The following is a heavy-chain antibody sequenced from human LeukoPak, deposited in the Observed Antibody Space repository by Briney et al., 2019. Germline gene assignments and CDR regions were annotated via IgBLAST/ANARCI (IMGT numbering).Heavy chain of an antibody. J-gene: IGHJ4*02. CDR1: GGSISVGY. CDR2: DYTSGST. CDR3: AKSYFDYSTYYSYYFNL. D-gene: IGHD4-11*01. V-gene: IGHV4-4*09. Sequence: SETLSLPCTVSGGSISVGYWSWIRHPPGRGLEWIGYDYTSGSTNYNPSLKSRITISVDTSKSQFALKLSSVTAADTAVYYCAKSYFDYSTYYSYYFNLWGQGALVTVSS.